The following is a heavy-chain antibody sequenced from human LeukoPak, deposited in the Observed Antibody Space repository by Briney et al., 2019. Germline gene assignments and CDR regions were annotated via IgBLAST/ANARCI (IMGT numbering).Heavy chain of an antibody. CDR1: GLTFSVSA. D-gene: IGHD6-25*01. CDR2: IKTKADNYAT. Sequence: PGGSLRLSCSASGLTFSVSAIHWVRQASGKGLEWVGRIKTKADNYATAYAASVKGRFTISRDDSTNTAYLQMNSLKTEDTAVYYCTHPAYYYNVDVWGKETTVTVSS. J-gene: IGHJ6*04. CDR3: THPAYYYNVDV. V-gene: IGHV3-73*01.